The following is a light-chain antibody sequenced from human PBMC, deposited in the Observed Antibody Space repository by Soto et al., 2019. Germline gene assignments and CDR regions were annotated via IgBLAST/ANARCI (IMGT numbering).Light chain of an antibody. Sequence: QSALTQPASVSGSPGQSITISCTGASSDFGGYNYVFWYQQHPGKAPKLMIYDVSNRPSGVSNRFSGSKSGNTASLTISGLQAEDEADYYCSSYTSSSTVLFGGGTKLTVL. CDR3: SSYTSSSTVL. CDR1: SSDFGGYNY. J-gene: IGLJ2*01. V-gene: IGLV2-14*01. CDR2: DVS.